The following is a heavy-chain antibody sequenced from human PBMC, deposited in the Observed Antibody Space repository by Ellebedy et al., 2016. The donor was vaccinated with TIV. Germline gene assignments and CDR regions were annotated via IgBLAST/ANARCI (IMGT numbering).Heavy chain of an antibody. CDR1: GYTFGTYG. V-gene: IGHV1-18*01. D-gene: IGHD1-26*01. J-gene: IGHJ4*02. CDR3: ALGEVLLAY. Sequence: ASVKVSCKTSGYTFGTYGITGVRQAPGQGLDWMGWIAPNDGRTNYVQKLRGRFTITTDTSTSTAYMELKSLRSEETAVYYCALGEVLLAYWGQGTLVTVSS. CDR2: IAPNDGRT.